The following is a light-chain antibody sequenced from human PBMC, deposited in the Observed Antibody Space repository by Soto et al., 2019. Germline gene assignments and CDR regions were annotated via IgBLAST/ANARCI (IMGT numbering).Light chain of an antibody. CDR2: DVT. V-gene: IGLV2-14*03. CDR1: SSDIGRYKF. J-gene: IGLJ1*01. Sequence: QSALTQPASVSGSPGQSITISCTGTSSDIGRYKFVSWYQHHPGKAPKLLIYDVTNRPSGVSNRFFGSKSGNTASLTISGLQADDEAVYYCCSYSTTMANVFGTGTSSPS. CDR3: CSYSTTMANV.